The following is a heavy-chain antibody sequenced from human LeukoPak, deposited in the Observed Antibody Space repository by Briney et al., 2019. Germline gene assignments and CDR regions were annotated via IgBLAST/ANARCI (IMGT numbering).Heavy chain of an antibody. J-gene: IGHJ4*02. Sequence: GGSLRLSCAASGFTFSSSAMNWVRQAPGKGLEWVSGSGTAGDTYYADSVKGRFTISRDNPRSTVYLQMTSLRAEDTAVYFCAKKRPGNYAFDSWGQGALVTVSP. CDR3: AKKRPGNYAFDS. D-gene: IGHD3-9*01. V-gene: IGHV3-23*01. CDR1: GFTFSSSA. CDR2: SGTAGDT.